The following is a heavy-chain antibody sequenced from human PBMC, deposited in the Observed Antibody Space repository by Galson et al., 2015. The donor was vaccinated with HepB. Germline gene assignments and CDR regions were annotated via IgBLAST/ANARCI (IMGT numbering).Heavy chain of an antibody. D-gene: IGHD2-15*01. CDR3: ARGALVGVVGGSLNNWFDP. CDR2: MSPDNRGT. J-gene: IGHJ5*02. CDR1: GYTFSTYS. Sequence: SVKVSCKASGYTFSTYSITWVRQAPGQGLEWMGWMSPDNRGTNYARKFQDRVTMTTDIFTSTAYMELRSLRSDDTAVYYCARGALVGVVGGSLNNWFDPWGQGTLVTVSS. V-gene: IGHV1-18*01.